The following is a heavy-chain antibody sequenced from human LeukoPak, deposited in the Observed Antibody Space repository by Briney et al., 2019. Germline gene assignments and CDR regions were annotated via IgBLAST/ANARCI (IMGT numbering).Heavy chain of an antibody. CDR1: GYTFTRYY. V-gene: IGHV1-46*01. CDR3: ARDKDSSSAGNWFDP. J-gene: IGHJ5*02. Sequence: ASVKVSCKTSGYTFTRYYMHWVRQAPGQRLEWMGIINPSGGSTSYAQKFQGRVTMNRDMSTSTVYMELSSLRSEDTAVYYCARDKDSSSAGNWFDPWGQGTLVTVSS. D-gene: IGHD6-13*01. CDR2: INPSGGST.